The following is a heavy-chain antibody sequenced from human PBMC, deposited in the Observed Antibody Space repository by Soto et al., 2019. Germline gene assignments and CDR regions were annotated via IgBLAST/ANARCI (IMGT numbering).Heavy chain of an antibody. D-gene: IGHD2-15*01. J-gene: IGHJ6*02. CDR2: ISQSGTT. CDR3: AKKVPAALRLYYFFGLDV. CDR1: GASISSDNR. Sequence: SETLSLTCAVSGASISSDNRWTWVRQPPGEGLEWIGEISQSGTTKYNPSLASRVTISVDKSKNQFSLKLTSMTAADTAVYYCAKKVPAALRLYYFFGLDVWGQGTTVTVSS. V-gene: IGHV4-4*02.